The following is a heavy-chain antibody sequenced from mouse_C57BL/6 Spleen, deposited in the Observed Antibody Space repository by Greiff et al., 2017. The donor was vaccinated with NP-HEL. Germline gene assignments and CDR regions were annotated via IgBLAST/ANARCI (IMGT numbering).Heavy chain of an antibody. CDR3: ARSAYYGSSEGYYYAMDY. Sequence: VQLQQPGAELVKPGASVKISCKASGYAFSSYWMNWVKQRPGKGLEWIGQIYPGDGDTNYNGKFKGKATLTADKSSSTAYMQLSSLTSEDSAVYFCARSAYYGSSEGYYYAMDYWGQGTSVTVSS. CDR2: IYPGDGDT. CDR1: GYAFSSYW. J-gene: IGHJ4*01. V-gene: IGHV1-80*01. D-gene: IGHD1-1*01.